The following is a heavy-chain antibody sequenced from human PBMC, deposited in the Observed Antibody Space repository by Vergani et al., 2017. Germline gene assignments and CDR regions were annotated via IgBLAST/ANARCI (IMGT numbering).Heavy chain of an antibody. CDR2: IIPIFGTA. V-gene: IGHV1-69*01. CDR3: ARAYCGGDCYSQTFDY. Sequence: QVQLVQSGAEVKKPGSSVKVSCKASGGTFSSYAISWVRQAPGQGLEWMGGIIPIFGTANYAQKFQGRVTITADESTSTAYMGLSSLRSEDTAVYYCARAYCGGDCYSQTFDYWGQGTLVTVSS. D-gene: IGHD2-21*01. CDR1: GGTFSSYA. J-gene: IGHJ4*02.